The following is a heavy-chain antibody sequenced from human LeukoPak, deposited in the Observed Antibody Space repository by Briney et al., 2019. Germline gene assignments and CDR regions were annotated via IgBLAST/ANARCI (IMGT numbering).Heavy chain of an antibody. CDR1: GDSIGTSNYY. Sequence: SETLSLTCTVSGDSIGTSNYYWGWIRQPPGKGLEWLGTINSGGTPYYKASLEGRITISVDTSQNQFSLKLTSVTAADTAVYYCAESEAYYGTGKMRVDYWGQGTLVTVSS. V-gene: IGHV4-39*01. CDR2: INSGGTP. CDR3: AESEAYYGTGKMRVDY. D-gene: IGHD3-10*01. J-gene: IGHJ4*02.